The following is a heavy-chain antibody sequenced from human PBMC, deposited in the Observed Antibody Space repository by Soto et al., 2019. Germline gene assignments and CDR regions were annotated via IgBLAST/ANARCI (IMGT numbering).Heavy chain of an antibody. D-gene: IGHD6-25*01. CDR3: ARRKERSGPHYFDS. Sequence: QVQLVQSGPEVKKPGASVKVSCKASGYTFTSCDIIWVRQAAGQGLEWRGWMNPYNGNTGYAQKGQGRVNMTRNTSIDTAYMELSSLRSEDTAVYYCARRKERSGPHYFDSWGQGTLVTVSS. V-gene: IGHV1-8*01. J-gene: IGHJ4*02. CDR2: MNPYNGNT. CDR1: GYTFTSCD.